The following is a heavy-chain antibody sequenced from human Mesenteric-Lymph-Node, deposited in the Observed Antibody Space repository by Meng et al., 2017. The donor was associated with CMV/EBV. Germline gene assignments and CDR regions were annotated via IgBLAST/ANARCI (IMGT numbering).Heavy chain of an antibody. V-gene: IGHV1-18*01. CDR3: AREYDYGEKWFDP. J-gene: IGHJ5*02. CDR1: GYTFSTYG. Sequence: ASVKVSCKASGYTFSTYGISWVRQAPGQGLEWMGWISPYNGNTNYAEKFQGRVTMTTDTSTSTAYMELRSLRSDDTAVYYCAREYDYGEKWFDPWGQGTLVTVSS. CDR2: ISPYNGNT. D-gene: IGHD4-17*01.